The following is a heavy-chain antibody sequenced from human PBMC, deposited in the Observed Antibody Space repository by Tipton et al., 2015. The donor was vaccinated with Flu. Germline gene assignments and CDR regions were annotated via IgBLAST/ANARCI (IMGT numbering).Heavy chain of an antibody. Sequence: QVQLVQSGAEVKKPGASVKVSCKASGYTFTSYGISWVRQAPGQGLEWMGGISAYNGNTDYAQKLQGRVTMTTDTSTSTAYMELRSLRSDDTAVYYCARDHPVGIVGATMDYWGQGTLVTVSS. CDR1: GYTFTSYG. CDR2: ISAYNGNT. V-gene: IGHV1-18*01. J-gene: IGHJ4*02. CDR3: ARDHPVGIVGATMDY. D-gene: IGHD1-26*01.